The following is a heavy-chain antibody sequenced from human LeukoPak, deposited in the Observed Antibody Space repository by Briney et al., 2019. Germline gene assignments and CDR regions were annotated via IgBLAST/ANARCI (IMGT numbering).Heavy chain of an antibody. Sequence: GGSLRLSCAASGFTFSNYGMHWVRQAPGKWMEWVSVISYDGSNKYYADSVKGRFTISRDNSKNTLYLQMNSLRAEDTAVYYCAKGELGLWFDYWGQGTLVTVSS. CDR3: AKGELGLWFDY. J-gene: IGHJ4*02. D-gene: IGHD5-18*01. V-gene: IGHV3-30*18. CDR1: GFTFSNYG. CDR2: ISYDGSNK.